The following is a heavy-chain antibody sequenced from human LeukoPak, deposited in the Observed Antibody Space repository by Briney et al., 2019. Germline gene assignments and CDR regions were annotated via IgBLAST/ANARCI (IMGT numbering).Heavy chain of an antibody. CDR2: INPNSGGT. D-gene: IGHD6-13*01. V-gene: IGHV1-2*02. CDR3: ARETAAAGTSAFDI. CDR1: GYTFTGYY. Sequence: ASVKVSCKASGYTFTGYYMHWVRQAPGQGLEWMGWINPNSGGTNYAQKFQGRVTMTRDTSISTAYMELSRLRSDDTAVYYCARETAAAGTSAFDIWGQGTMVTVSS. J-gene: IGHJ3*02.